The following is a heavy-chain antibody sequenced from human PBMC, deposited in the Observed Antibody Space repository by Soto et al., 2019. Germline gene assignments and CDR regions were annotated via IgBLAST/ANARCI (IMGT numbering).Heavy chain of an antibody. CDR1: GFTFSNYW. J-gene: IGHJ4*02. Sequence: EVQLVESGGGPVQPGGSLRLSCAGSGFTFSNYWMHWVRQAPGKGLEWVSRIDHDGPTDYADSVRGRFTISRDNAENTLYRQMNRLRPEDTAVYYCVRDSHGDYWGQGTLVTVSS. CDR3: VRDSHGDY. CDR2: IDHDGPT. V-gene: IGHV3-74*01.